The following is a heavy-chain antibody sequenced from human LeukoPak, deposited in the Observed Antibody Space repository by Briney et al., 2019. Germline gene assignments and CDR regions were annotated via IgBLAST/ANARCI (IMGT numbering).Heavy chain of an antibody. D-gene: IGHD3-3*01. CDR1: GGSFSGYY. CDR2: INHSGST. J-gene: IGHJ4*02. V-gene: IGHV4-34*01. Sequence: PSETLSLTCAVYGGSFSGYYWSWIRQPPGKGLEWIGEINHSGSTNYNPSLKSRVTISVDTSKNQFSLRLSSVTAADTAVYYCASYDFWSGPPDYWGQGTLVTVSS. CDR3: ASYDFWSGPPDY.